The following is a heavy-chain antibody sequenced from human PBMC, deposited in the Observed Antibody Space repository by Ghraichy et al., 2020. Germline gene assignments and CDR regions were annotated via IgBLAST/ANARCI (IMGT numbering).Heavy chain of an antibody. CDR3: ARGHCAYAY. V-gene: IGHV3-11*01. Sequence: GGSLRLSCAASGLTFSDYYMTWIRQAPGKGLEWVSYISESGGTIHYADSVKGRFTISRDNAKNSLYLQMNSLRAEDTAVYYCARGHCAYAYWGQGTLVTVSS. CDR1: GLTFSDYY. J-gene: IGHJ4*02. CDR2: ISESGGTI.